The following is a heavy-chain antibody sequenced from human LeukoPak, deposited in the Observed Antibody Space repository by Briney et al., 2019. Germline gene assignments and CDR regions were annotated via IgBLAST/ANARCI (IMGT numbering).Heavy chain of an antibody. CDR1: IGSLSSSKW. CDR2: IYLYGTT. D-gene: IGHD1/OR15-1a*01. J-gene: IGHJ6*02. V-gene: IGHV4-4*02. CDR3: ARQKWEQQGRDYYFNGLDV. Sequence: SETLSLTRSVSIGSLSSSKWWSWVRQSPVKGLEWIGEIYLYGTTNYNPSFTSRVTMTVDRSRNQFSLKLTSVTAADTAVYYCARQKWEQQGRDYYFNGLDVWGPGTTVIVSS.